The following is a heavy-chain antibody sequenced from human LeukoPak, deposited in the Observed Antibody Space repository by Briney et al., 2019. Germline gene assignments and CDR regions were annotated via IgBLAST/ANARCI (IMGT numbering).Heavy chain of an antibody. J-gene: IGHJ4*02. CDR3: ARGPDLGRFLEWLHTFDY. CDR1: GGTFSSYA. D-gene: IGHD3-3*01. CDR2: IIPIFGTA. Sequence: GASVKVSCKASGGTFSSYAISWVRQAPGQGLEWMGGIIPIFGTANYAQKFQGRVTITADESTSTAYMELSSLRSEDTAVYYCARGPDLGRFLEWLHTFDYWGQGTLVTVSS. V-gene: IGHV1-69*13.